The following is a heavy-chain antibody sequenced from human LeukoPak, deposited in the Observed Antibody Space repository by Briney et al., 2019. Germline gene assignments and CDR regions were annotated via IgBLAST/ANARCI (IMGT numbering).Heavy chain of an antibody. V-gene: IGHV1-8*01. CDR1: GYTFTSYD. CDR3: ARNVRDTGTFDY. Sequence: ASVKVSCKASGYTFTSYDINWVRQATGQGLEWMGWMNPNSGDTGYAQRFQGRVTMTRSTSISTAYMELSSLRPEDTAVYYCARNVRDTGTFDYWGQGTLVTVSS. CDR2: MNPNSGDT. D-gene: IGHD5-18*01. J-gene: IGHJ4*02.